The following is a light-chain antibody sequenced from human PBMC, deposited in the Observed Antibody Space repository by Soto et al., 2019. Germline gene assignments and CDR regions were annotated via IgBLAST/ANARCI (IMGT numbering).Light chain of an antibody. V-gene: IGLV1-51*02. Sequence: QSVLTQPPSGSAAPGQKVTISCSGSSSTTGNNYVSWYQQLPGTAPKLLIYENDKRPSGIPDRFSGSKSGTTATLDITGLQTGDEADYYCATWDSSLSTGVFGTGTKLTVL. J-gene: IGLJ1*01. CDR2: END. CDR1: SSTTGNNY. CDR3: ATWDSSLSTGV.